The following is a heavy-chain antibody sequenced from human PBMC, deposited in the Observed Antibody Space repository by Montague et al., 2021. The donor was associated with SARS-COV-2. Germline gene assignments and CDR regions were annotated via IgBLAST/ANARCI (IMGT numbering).Heavy chain of an antibody. CDR3: AKDGQRQLLSFFDA. V-gene: IGHV3-33*06. CDR2: IWNDGSDK. J-gene: IGHJ4*02. CDR1: GFSFSRYG. Sequence: SLRLSCAASGFSFSRYGMNWVRQAPGKGLGWVALIWNDGSDKYYADSVKGRFTISRDNSKNMLFLHMNSLRAEDTATYYCAKDGQRQLLSFFDAWGQGALITVSS. D-gene: IGHD3-16*02.